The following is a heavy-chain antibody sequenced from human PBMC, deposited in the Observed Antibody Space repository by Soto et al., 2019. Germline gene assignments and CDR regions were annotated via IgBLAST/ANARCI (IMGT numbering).Heavy chain of an antibody. Sequence: PSETLSLTCTVSGGSISSGDYYWSWIRQPPGKGLEWIGYIYYSGSTYYNPSLKSRVTISVDTSKNQFSLKLSSVTAADTAVYYCARVQPGIAVAGNTLDYWGQGTLVTVSS. J-gene: IGHJ4*02. D-gene: IGHD6-19*01. CDR3: ARVQPGIAVAGNTLDY. CDR2: IYYSGST. V-gene: IGHV4-30-4*01. CDR1: GGSISSGDYY.